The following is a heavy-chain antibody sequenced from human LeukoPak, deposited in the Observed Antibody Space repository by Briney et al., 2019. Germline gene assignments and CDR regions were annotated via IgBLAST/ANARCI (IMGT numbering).Heavy chain of an antibody. CDR3: ARDGAVAGTFALDY. CDR1: GFTFSSYA. D-gene: IGHD6-19*01. Sequence: PGGSLRLSCAASGFTFSSYAMSWVRQAPGKGLEWVSAISGSGGSTYYADSVKGRFTISRDNSKNTLYLQMNSLRAEDTAVYYCARDGAVAGTFALDYWGQGTLVTVSS. J-gene: IGHJ4*02. CDR2: ISGSGGST. V-gene: IGHV3-23*01.